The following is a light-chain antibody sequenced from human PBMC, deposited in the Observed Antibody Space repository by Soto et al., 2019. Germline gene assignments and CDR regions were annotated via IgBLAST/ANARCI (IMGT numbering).Light chain of an antibody. CDR2: TAS. J-gene: IGKJ3*01. CDR3: QQSHSTPFT. V-gene: IGKV1-39*01. CDR1: QSISSY. Sequence: DIQMTQSPSSLSASVGDRVTITCRASQSISSYLTWYKQKPGKAPKLLIYTASSLKSGVPSRFSGSGSGTDFTPTIRSLQPEDFAPYSCQQSHSTPFTFGPGTKVDIK.